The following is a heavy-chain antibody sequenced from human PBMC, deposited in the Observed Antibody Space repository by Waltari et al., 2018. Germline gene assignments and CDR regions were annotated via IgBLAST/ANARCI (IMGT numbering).Heavy chain of an antibody. V-gene: IGHV3-74*01. Sequence: EVQLVESGGGSVQPGGSLRLSCAASGFTFSSYWMYWVRQAPGKGLVWVSRIKTDGISTSYADSVKGRFTISRDNAKNTLYLQMNSLRAEDTAVYYCTRALSGSFPYWGQGTLVTVSS. CDR2: IKTDGIST. CDR3: TRALSGSFPY. D-gene: IGHD1-26*01. J-gene: IGHJ4*02. CDR1: GFTFSSYW.